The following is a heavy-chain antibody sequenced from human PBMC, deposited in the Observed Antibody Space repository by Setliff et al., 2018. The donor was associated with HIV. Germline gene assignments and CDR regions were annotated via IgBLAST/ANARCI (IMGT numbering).Heavy chain of an antibody. Sequence: PSETLSLTCTVSGASVNSNNYYWGWIRQPPGRGLEWIASIYYSGTTYYNPSLKSRVTISVDTSKNQFSLKLRSVTAADTAVYYCARWGETTGLKAFDLWGKGTMVTVS. CDR2: IYYSGTT. J-gene: IGHJ3*01. V-gene: IGHV4-39*01. CDR1: GASVNSNNYY. D-gene: IGHD1-1*01. CDR3: ARWGETTGLKAFDL.